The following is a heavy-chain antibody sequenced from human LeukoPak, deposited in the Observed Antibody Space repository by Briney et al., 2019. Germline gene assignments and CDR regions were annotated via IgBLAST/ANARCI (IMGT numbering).Heavy chain of an antibody. Sequence: GGSLRLSCAASGFTFSSYSMNWVRQAPGKGLEYVSAISSNGGSTYYANSVKGRFTISRDNSKNTLYLQMGSLRAEDMAVYYCARNYGGNSPHFDYWGQGTLVTVSS. J-gene: IGHJ4*02. CDR1: GFTFSSYS. CDR3: ARNYGGNSPHFDY. V-gene: IGHV3-64*01. D-gene: IGHD4-23*01. CDR2: ISSNGGST.